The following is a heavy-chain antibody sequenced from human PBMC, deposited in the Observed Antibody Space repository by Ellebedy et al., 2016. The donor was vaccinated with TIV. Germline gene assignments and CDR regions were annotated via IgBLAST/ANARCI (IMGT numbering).Heavy chain of an antibody. CDR2: ISGSGGST. V-gene: IGHV3-23*01. CDR1: GFPFSSYA. D-gene: IGHD5-24*01. J-gene: IGHJ2*01. CDR3: AKEVKIATILWYFDL. Sequence: GESLKISCAASGFPFSSYAMSWVRQAPGKGLEWVSDISGSGGSTYYADSVKGRFTIARDNSKNTRYLQMNSLRAEDTAVYYCAKEVKIATILWYFDLWGRGTLVTVSS.